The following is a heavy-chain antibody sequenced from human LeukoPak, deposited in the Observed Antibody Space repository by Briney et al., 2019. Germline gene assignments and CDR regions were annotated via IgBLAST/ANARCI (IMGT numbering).Heavy chain of an antibody. J-gene: IGHJ4*02. Sequence: PGGSLRLSCVSPGFTFSEYYMSWIRPAPGKGLEWGSYISSSGSTIYYADSVKGRFTISRDNAKTSLYLQMNSLRAEDTAVYYCARPYCSGGSCYLDYWGQGTLVTVSS. CDR1: GFTFSEYY. V-gene: IGHV3-11*04. D-gene: IGHD2-15*01. CDR2: ISSSGSTI. CDR3: ARPYCSGGSCYLDY.